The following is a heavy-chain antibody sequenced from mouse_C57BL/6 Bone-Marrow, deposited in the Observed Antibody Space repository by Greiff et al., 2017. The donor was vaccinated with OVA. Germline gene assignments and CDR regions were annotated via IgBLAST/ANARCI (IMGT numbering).Heavy chain of an antibody. D-gene: IGHD2-3*01. V-gene: IGHV1-9*01. CDR2: ILPGSGST. Sequence: QVQLQQSGAEMMKPGASVKLSCKATGYTFTGYWIEWVKQRPVHGLEWIGEILPGSGSTNYNEKFKGKATFTADTSSNTAYMQLSRLTTEDSAIYYCARKDIYDGYHDHDFDYWGQGTTLTVSS. CDR3: ARKDIYDGYHDHDFDY. CDR1: GYTFTGYW. J-gene: IGHJ2*01.